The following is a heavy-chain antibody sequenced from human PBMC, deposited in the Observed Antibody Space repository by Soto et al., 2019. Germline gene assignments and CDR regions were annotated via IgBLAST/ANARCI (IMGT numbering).Heavy chain of an antibody. J-gene: IGHJ4*02. CDR3: AGGGMHYFDY. CDR2: TNYSGST. V-gene: IGHV4-34*01. CDR1: GGSFGAYY. D-gene: IGHD1-26*01. Sequence: QVQLQQWGAGLLQPSETLSLTCAVYGGSFGAYYWSWIRQPPGKGLEWIGDTNYSGSTTYNPSLRSRVTISVDTSKTHFSLMLTSVTAADTAVYSCAGGGMHYFDYWGQGILVTVSS.